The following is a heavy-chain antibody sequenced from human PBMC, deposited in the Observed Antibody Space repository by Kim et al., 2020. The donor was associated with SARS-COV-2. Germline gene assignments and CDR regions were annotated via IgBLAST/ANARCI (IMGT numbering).Heavy chain of an antibody. CDR3: ARGSRFPAAMGDFDY. V-gene: IGHV1-18*01. CDR1: GYTFTSYG. CDR2: ISAYNGNT. Sequence: ASVKVSCKTSGYTFTSYGISWVRQAPGQGLEWMGWISAYNGNTNYAQKLQGRVTMTTDTSTSTAYMELRSLRSDDTAVYYCARGSRFPAAMGDFDYWGQGTLVTVSS. J-gene: IGHJ4*02. D-gene: IGHD2-2*01.